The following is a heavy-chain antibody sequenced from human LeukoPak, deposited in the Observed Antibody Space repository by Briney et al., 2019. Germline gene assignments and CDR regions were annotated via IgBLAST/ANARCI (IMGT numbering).Heavy chain of an antibody. CDR1: GYTFPSYF. Sequence: ASVKVSCKASGYTFPSYFMHWVRQAPGQGLEWMGIINPTGGSTTYAQKFQGRVTMTRDTSTSTVYMELSSLRSDDTAVYYCARTAARRFDYWGQGTLVTVTS. CDR2: INPTGGST. V-gene: IGHV1-46*01. J-gene: IGHJ4*02. D-gene: IGHD6-6*01. CDR3: ARTAARRFDY.